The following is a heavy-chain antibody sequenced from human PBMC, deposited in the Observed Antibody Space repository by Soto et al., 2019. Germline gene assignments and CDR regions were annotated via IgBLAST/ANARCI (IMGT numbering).Heavy chain of an antibody. V-gene: IGHV3-21*01. CDR1: GFTFSSYS. CDR2: IGSGSSDT. J-gene: IGHJ4*02. CDR3: ARVAY. Sequence: GGSLRLSCAASGFTFSSYSMNWVRQAPGKGLEWVASIGSGSSDTWYADSVKGRFIISRDNAQNSLFLQMNTLRPEDTAMYYCARVAYWGPGTQVT.